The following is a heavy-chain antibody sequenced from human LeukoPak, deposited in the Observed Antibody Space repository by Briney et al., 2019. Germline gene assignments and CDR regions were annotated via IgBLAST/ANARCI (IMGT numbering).Heavy chain of an antibody. D-gene: IGHD6-13*01. J-gene: IGHJ4*02. CDR2: IFPADSDT. CDR1: XYSFTXYW. Sequence: XKXSCXXSXYSFTXYWIGWVRQMPGKGLEWMGVIFPADSDTRYSPSFQGQVTISADKSISTAYLQWSSLKASDTAMYYCASVYSSTSWDYWGQGTLVTVSS. CDR3: ASVYSSTSWDY. V-gene: IGHV5-51*01.